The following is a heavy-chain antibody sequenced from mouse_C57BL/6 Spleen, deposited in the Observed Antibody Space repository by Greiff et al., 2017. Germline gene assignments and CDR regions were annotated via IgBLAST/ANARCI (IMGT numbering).Heavy chain of an antibody. CDR3: TRYGYAAD. Sequence: QVQLQQSGAELVRPGASVTLSCKASGYTFTDYEMPWVKQTPVHGLEWIGAIDPETGGTAYNQKFKGKAILTADKSSSTAYMALRSLTSEDSAVYYCTRYGYAADWGQGALVTVSA. J-gene: IGHJ3*01. CDR2: IDPETGGT. V-gene: IGHV1-15*01. D-gene: IGHD2-2*01. CDR1: GYTFTDYE.